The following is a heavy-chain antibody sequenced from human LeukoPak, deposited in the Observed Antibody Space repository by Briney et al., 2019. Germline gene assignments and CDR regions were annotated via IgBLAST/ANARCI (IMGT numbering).Heavy chain of an antibody. Sequence: PSETLSLTCTVSGGSISSYYWSWIRQPPGNGLEWIGYIYYSGSTNYNPSLKSRVTISVDTSKNQFSLKLSSVTAADTAVYYCAGVRRGLGQPFDYWGQGTLVTVSS. CDR1: GGSISSYY. CDR2: IYYSGST. CDR3: AGVRRGLGQPFDY. D-gene: IGHD3-10*01. J-gene: IGHJ4*02. V-gene: IGHV4-59*01.